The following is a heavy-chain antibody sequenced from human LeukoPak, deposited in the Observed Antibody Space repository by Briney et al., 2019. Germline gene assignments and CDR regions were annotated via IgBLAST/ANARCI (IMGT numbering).Heavy chain of an antibody. J-gene: IGHJ4*02. CDR2: IYHSGST. Sequence: PSETLSLTCAVSGYSISSGYYWGWIRQPPGKGLEWIGSIYHSGSTYYNPSLKSRVTISVDTSKNQFSLKLSSVTAADTAVYYCARGSHVVRGVILVWGQGTLVTVSS. D-gene: IGHD3-10*01. CDR1: GYSISSGYY. CDR3: ARGSHVVRGVILV. V-gene: IGHV4-38-2*01.